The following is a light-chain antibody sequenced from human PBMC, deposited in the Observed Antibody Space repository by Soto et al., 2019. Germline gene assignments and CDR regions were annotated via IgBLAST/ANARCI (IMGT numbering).Light chain of an antibody. J-gene: IGLJ1*01. CDR2: EVS. CDR3: SSYAGSNNLGV. Sequence: QSALTQPPSASGSPGQSVTISCTGTSSDVGGYNYVSWYQQHPGKAPKLMIYEVSKRPSGVPDRCSGSKSGNTASLTVSGLQAEDEADYYCSSYAGSNNLGVFGTGTKLTVL. V-gene: IGLV2-8*01. CDR1: SSDVGGYNY.